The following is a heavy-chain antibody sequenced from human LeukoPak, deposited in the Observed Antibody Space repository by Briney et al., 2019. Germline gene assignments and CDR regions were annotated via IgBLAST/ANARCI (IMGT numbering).Heavy chain of an antibody. Sequence: SETLSLTCAVYGGSFSGYYWSWIRQPPGKGLEWNGEINHSGSTNYNPSLKSRVTISVDTSNNQFSLKLSSVTAADTAVYYCARVYCSSTSCYPIDYWGQGTLVTVSS. J-gene: IGHJ4*02. CDR1: GGSFSGYY. V-gene: IGHV4-34*01. CDR2: INHSGST. CDR3: ARVYCSSTSCYPIDY. D-gene: IGHD2-2*01.